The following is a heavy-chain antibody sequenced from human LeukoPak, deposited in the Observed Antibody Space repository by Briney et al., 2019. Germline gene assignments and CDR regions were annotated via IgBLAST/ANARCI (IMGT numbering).Heavy chain of an antibody. CDR1: GFTFSTYW. D-gene: IGHD3-22*01. J-gene: IGHJ4*02. Sequence: LRLSCAASGFTFSTYWMHWIRQHPGKGLEWIGYIYYSGSTYYNPSLKSRVTISVDTSKNQFSLKLSSVIAADTAVYYCARSPIGGYDSSGYLNYYFDYWGQGTLVTVSS. CDR3: ARSPIGGYDSSGYLNYYFDY. CDR2: IYYSGST. V-gene: IGHV4-31*02.